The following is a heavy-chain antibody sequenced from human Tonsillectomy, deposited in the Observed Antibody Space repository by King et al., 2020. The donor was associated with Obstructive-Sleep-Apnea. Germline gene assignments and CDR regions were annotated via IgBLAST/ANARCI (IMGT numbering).Heavy chain of an antibody. CDR1: GFTLSGYG. CDR3: AKVPATFYCSRTSCYGGIDY. D-gene: IGHD2-2*01. V-gene: IGHV3-30*18. Sequence: QLVESGGGVVQPGRSLRLSCAASGFTLSGYGMHWVRQAPGRGLEWVAVISYDGSNEYYAESVRGRFTISRDNSKSTRYLQMNSLRAEDTAVYYCAKVPATFYCSRTSCYGGIDYWGQGTLVTVSS. J-gene: IGHJ4*02. CDR2: ISYDGSNE.